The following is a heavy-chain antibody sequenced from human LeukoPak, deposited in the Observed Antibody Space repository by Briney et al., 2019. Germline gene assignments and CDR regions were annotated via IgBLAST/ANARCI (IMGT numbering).Heavy chain of an antibody. CDR1: GGSFSGYY. D-gene: IGHD5-12*01. J-gene: IGHJ4*02. CDR2: INHSGST. V-gene: IGHV4-34*01. CDR3: ARGRKWLRFVGFDY. Sequence: SETLSLTCAVYGGSFSGYYWSWIRQPPGKGLEWIGGINHSGSTNYNPSLKSRVTISVDTSKNQFSLKLSSVTAADTAVYYCARGRKWLRFVGFDYWGQGTLVTVSS.